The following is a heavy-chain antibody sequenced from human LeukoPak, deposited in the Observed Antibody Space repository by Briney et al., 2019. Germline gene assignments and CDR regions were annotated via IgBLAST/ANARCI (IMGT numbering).Heavy chain of an antibody. Sequence: GGSLRLSCAASGFAFSSYWMHWVRQAPGKGLVWVSRIKSDGSSTTYADSVKGRFTISRDNAKNTLYLQMNSLRAEDTAVYYCTRRAAALDAFDIWGQGTMVTVSS. J-gene: IGHJ3*02. CDR2: IKSDGSST. D-gene: IGHD6-13*01. CDR1: GFAFSSYW. CDR3: TRRAAALDAFDI. V-gene: IGHV3-74*01.